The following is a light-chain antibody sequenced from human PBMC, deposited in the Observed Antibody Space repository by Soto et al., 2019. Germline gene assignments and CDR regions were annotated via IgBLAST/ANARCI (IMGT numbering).Light chain of an antibody. Sequence: DIQLTQSPSFLSASVGDTVTITCRASQGMSTYLAWYQQKPGKVPKLLIRSASTLQSGVPPRFSGGGSGTEFNPTISTLQPDDSGIYYCQQLNGYQLAFGGGTNVEIK. V-gene: IGKV1-9*01. CDR1: QGMSTY. J-gene: IGKJ4*01. CDR3: QQLNGYQLA. CDR2: SAS.